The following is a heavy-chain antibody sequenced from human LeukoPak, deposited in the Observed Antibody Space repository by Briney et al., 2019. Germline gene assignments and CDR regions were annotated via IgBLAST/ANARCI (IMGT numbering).Heavy chain of an antibody. V-gene: IGHV3-13*01. CDR1: GFTFSSYD. CDR2: IGTTGDT. Sequence: GGSLRLSYAASGFTFSSYDMHWVRQATGKGLEWVSAIGTTGDTFYPGSVKGRFTISRDNSKNMVYLQMNSLRSEDTGVYYCYMSTDGMDVWGQGTTVIVSS. D-gene: IGHD5/OR15-5a*01. J-gene: IGHJ6*02. CDR3: YMSTDGMDV.